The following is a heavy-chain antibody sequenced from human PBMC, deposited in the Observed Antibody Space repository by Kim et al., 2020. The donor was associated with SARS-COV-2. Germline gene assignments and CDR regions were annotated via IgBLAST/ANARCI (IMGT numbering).Heavy chain of an antibody. V-gene: IGHV3-43*02. CDR1: GFTFDDYA. D-gene: IGHD6-13*01. Sequence: GGSLRLSCAASGFTFDDYAMHWVRQAPGKGLEWVSLISGDGGSTYYADSVKGRFTISRDNSKNSLYLQMNSLRTEDTALYYCAKDIGYSSSWYATANYYYYGMDFWGQGTTVTVSS. J-gene: IGHJ6*02. CDR3: AKDIGYSSSWYATANYYYYGMDF. CDR2: ISGDGGST.